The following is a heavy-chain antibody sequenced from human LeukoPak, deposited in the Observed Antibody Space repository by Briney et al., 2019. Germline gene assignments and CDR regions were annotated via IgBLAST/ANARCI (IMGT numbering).Heavy chain of an antibody. CDR3: ARDKGYSSDY. D-gene: IGHD2-15*01. CDR1: GFTFSSYS. CDR2: ISSSSSTI. J-gene: IGHJ4*02. Sequence: GGSLRLSCAASGFTFSSYSMNWVRQAPGKGLEWVSYISSSSSTIYYADSVKGRFTISRDNAKNSLYLQMNSLRAEDTAVYYCARDKGYSSDYWGQGTLVTVSS. V-gene: IGHV3-48*01.